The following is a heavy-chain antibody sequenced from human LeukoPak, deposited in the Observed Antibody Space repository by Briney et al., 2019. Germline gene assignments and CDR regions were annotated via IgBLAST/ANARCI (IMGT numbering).Heavy chain of an antibody. CDR2: ISGSGGST. CDR1: GFTFSSYA. V-gene: IGHV3-23*01. Sequence: PGGSLRLSCAASGFTFSSYAMSWVRQAPGKGLELVSAISGSGGSTYYADSVKGRFTISRDNSKNTLYLQMNSLRAEDTAVYYCAKRSGYCSGGSCLYDAFDIWGQGTMVTVSS. D-gene: IGHD2-15*01. CDR3: AKRSGYCSGGSCLYDAFDI. J-gene: IGHJ3*02.